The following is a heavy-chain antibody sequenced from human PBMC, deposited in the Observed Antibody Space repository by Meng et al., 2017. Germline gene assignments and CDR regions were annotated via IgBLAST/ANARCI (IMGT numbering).Heavy chain of an antibody. Sequence: LKISCAASGFTFSSYSMNWVRQAPGKGLEWVSSISSSSSYIYYADSVKGRFTISRDNAKNSLYLQMNSLRAEDTAVYYCARASTGEGYWGQGTLVTVSS. V-gene: IGHV3-21*01. CDR2: ISSSSSYI. D-gene: IGHD7-27*01. CDR3: ARASTGEGY. J-gene: IGHJ4*02. CDR1: GFTFSSYS.